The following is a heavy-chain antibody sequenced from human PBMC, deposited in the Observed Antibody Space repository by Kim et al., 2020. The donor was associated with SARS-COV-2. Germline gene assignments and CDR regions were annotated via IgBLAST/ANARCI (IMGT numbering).Heavy chain of an antibody. CDR1: GESFSGFS. J-gene: IGHJ5*02. D-gene: IGHD2-15*01. CDR3: ARTVRRSVGFLDA. Sequence: SETLSLKCNVSGESFSGFSWSWIRQSPARGLEWIGQISHTANPGSATYTPSLRGRATLSADASKKEFSLRLTSLTPADTAVYFCARTVRRSVGFLDAWGQGVRVIVSS. CDR2: ISHTANPGSA. V-gene: IGHV4-34*01.